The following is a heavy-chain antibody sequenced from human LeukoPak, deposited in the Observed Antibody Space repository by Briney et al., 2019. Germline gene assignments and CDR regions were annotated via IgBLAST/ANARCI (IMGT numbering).Heavy chain of an antibody. CDR3: ARRVSEVEPTLRSGENWFDP. CDR2: IYTSGNT. D-gene: IGHD1-26*01. J-gene: IGHJ5*02. V-gene: IGHV4-4*07. Sequence: SETLSLTCTVSGDSISSYYWHWIRLPAGKGLEWIGRIYTSGNTIYNPSLQSRVTMSVGTSKNQFSLKLSSVTAADTAVYYCARRVSEVEPTLRSGENWFDPWGQGTLVTVSS. CDR1: GDSISSYY.